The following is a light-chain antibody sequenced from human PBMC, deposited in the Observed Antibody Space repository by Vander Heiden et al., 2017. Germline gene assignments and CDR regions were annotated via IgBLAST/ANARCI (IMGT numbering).Light chain of an antibody. V-gene: IGKV3-15*01. J-gene: IGKJ3*01. Sequence: ELVMPQSPATLSVSPGERATLSCRASQSVSSNLAWYQQKPGQAPRLLIYGASTRATGIPARFSGSGSGTEFTLTISSLQSEDFAVYYCQQYNNWPRVFGPGTKVDI. CDR1: QSVSSN. CDR3: QQYNNWPRV. CDR2: GAS.